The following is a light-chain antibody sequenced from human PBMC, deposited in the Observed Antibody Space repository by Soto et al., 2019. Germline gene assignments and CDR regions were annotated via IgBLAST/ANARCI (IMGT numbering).Light chain of an antibody. CDR3: QQYNNWLPT. CDR1: QSVSRN. V-gene: IGKV3-15*01. CDR2: GAS. Sequence: VMTQSPATLSVSPGERATLSCRASQSVSRNLAWYQQKAGQAPRLVIYGASTRATGIPARFSGSGSGTEFTLTISSLQSEDFAVYSCQQYNNWLPTFGQGTRLEIK. J-gene: IGKJ5*01.